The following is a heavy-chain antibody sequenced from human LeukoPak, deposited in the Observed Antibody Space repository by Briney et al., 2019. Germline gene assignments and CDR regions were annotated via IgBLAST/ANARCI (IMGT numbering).Heavy chain of an antibody. CDR3: AKVGFLEWFRDGRYFDY. J-gene: IGHJ4*02. V-gene: IGHV3-23*01. D-gene: IGHD3-3*01. CDR2: ISGSGGST. CDR1: GFTFSSYA. Sequence: GGSLRLSCAASGFTFSSYAMSWVRQAPGKGLEWVSAISGSGGSTYYADSVKGRFTISRDNSKNTLYLQMNSLRAEDTAVYYCAKVGFLEWFRDGRYFDYWGQGTLVTVSS.